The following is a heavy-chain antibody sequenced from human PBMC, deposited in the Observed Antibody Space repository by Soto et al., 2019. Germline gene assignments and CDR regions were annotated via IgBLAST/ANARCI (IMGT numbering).Heavy chain of an antibody. CDR1: GGTFSPYT. J-gene: IGHJ4*02. Sequence: QVQLVQSGAEVKKPGSSVKVSCKASGGTFSPYTINWVRQAPGQGLEWMGRIIPFHGVTNYAQKFQARVTITADKSTSTDYMGLSGMRFEETAMYYCTRDWEITVSTWSFGGFWGRGTLVTVSS. CDR3: TRDWEITVSTWSFGGF. D-gene: IGHD3-10*01. V-gene: IGHV1-69*08. CDR2: IIPFHGVT.